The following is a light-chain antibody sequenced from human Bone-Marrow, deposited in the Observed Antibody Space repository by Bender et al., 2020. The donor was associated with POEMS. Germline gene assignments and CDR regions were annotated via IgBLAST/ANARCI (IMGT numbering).Light chain of an antibody. V-gene: IGLV1-40*01. CDR1: SSNIGAGYD. CDR3: QSYDSSLSVYV. CDR2: DST. J-gene: IGLJ1*01. Sequence: QSVLTQPPSVSGAPGQRVIISCTGSSSNIGAGYDVHWYQQVPGTAPKVVIYDSTSRPSGVPDRFSGSKSGTSASLAITGLQAEDGADFYCQSYDSSLSVYVFGTGTKVTVL.